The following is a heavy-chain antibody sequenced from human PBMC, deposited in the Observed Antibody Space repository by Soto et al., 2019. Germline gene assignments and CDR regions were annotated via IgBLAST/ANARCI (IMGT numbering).Heavy chain of an antibody. J-gene: IGHJ4*02. D-gene: IGHD3-22*01. CDR3: ARDSGTYYDSSGAFDF. CDR2: IKQDEREK. Sequence: EVQLVESGGGLVQPGGSLRLSCVASGFTFSSYWMSWVRQAPGKGLEWVTNIKQDEREKNYVDSVKGRFTISRDNAKKSLYLEMDSLRVEDTAVYYCARDSGTYYDSSGAFDFWGQGTLVTVSS. V-gene: IGHV3-7*04. CDR1: GFTFSSYW.